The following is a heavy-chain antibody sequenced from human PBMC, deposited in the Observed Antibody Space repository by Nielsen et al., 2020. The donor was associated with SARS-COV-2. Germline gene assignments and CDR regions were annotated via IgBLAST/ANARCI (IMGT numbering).Heavy chain of an antibody. J-gene: IGHJ5*02. D-gene: IGHD3-10*01. V-gene: IGHV1-18*01. Sequence: ASVKVSCKVSGYTLTELSMHWVRQAPGQGLEWMGWISAYNGNTNYAQKLQGRVTMTTDTSTSTAYMELRSLRSDDTAVYYCARDLVSDAYYGSGSYYNWFDPWGQGTLVTVSS. CDR3: ARDLVSDAYYGSGSYYNWFDP. CDR1: GYTLTELS. CDR2: ISAYNGNT.